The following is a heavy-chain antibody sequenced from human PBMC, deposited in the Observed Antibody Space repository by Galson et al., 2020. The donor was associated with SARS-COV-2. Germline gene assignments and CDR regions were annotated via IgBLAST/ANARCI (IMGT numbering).Heavy chain of an antibody. CDR3: ARDHCTNGVCFVTHQYGMDV. Sequence: ASVKVSCKASGYTFTSYGISWVRQAPGQGLEWMGWISAYNGNTNYAQKLQGRVTMTTDTSTSTAYMELRSLRSDDTAVYYCARDHCTNGVCFVTHQYGMDVWGQGTTVTVSS. CDR2: ISAYNGNT. D-gene: IGHD2-8*01. J-gene: IGHJ6*02. CDR1: GYTFTSYG. V-gene: IGHV1-18*04.